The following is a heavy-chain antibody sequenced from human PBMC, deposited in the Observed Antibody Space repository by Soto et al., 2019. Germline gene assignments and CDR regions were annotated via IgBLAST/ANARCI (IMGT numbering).Heavy chain of an antibody. J-gene: IGHJ5*02. D-gene: IGHD2-15*01. CDR3: ARVGEYCSGGSCPNWFDP. CDR1: GFSISSGYY. CDR2: MYQSGTT. Sequence: SETLSLTCAVSGFSISSGYYWGWIRQPPGKGLEWIGSMYQSGTTYYNPSLKSRVTISVDRSKNQFSLKLSSVTAADTAVYYCARVGEYCSGGSCPNWFDPWGQGTLVTVSS. V-gene: IGHV4-38-2*01.